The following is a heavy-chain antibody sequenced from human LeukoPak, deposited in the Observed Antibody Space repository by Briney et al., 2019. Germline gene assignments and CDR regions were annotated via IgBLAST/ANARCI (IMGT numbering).Heavy chain of an antibody. D-gene: IGHD6-19*01. Sequence: SETLSLTCSVSGGSISSSNYYWGWIRQPPGKGLEWIGSIYYTGSTYYSPSLKTRATISADTSKNQFSLKLSSVTAADTAVYYCVNSSPGGGWLVSGNFDYWGQGTLVTVSS. CDR1: GGSISSSNYY. CDR3: VNSSPGGGWLVSGNFDY. J-gene: IGHJ4*02. CDR2: IYYTGST. V-gene: IGHV4-39*01.